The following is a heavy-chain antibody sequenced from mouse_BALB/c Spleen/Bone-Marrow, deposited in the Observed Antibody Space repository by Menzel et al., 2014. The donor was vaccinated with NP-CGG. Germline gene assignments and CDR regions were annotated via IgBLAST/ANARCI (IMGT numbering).Heavy chain of an antibody. CDR1: GYTFTSYW. J-gene: IGHJ4*01. V-gene: IGHV1-5*01. CDR2: IYPGNSDT. CDR3: TRGITTVVATRAMDY. D-gene: IGHD1-1*01. Sequence: EVQLQQSGTVLARPGASVKMSCKASGYTFTSYWMHWVKPRPGQGLEWIGAIYPGNSDTSYNQKFKGKAKLTAVTSTSTAYTDLSSLTNEDSAVYYCTRGITTVVATRAMDYWGQGTSVTVSS.